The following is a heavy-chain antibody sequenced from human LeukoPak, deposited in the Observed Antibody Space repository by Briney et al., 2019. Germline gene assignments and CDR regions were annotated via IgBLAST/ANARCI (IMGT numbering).Heavy chain of an antibody. CDR2: IYCSGIT. CDR1: GGSISSGDYY. V-gene: IGHV4-61*08. J-gene: IGHJ6*02. Sequence: PSETLSLTCTVSGGSISSGDYYWSWIRQPPGKGLEWIGYIYCSGITNYNPSLKSRVTISVDTSKNQFSLNLSSVTAADTAMYYCARDRSPEGYYDSSHWDYYHGMDVWGQGTTVTVSS. D-gene: IGHD3-22*01. CDR3: ARDRSPEGYYDSSHWDYYHGMDV.